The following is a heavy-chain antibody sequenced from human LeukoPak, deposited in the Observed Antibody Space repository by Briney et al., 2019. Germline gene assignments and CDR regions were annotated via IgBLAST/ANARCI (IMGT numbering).Heavy chain of an antibody. CDR2: ISSSSSYI. D-gene: IGHD6-13*01. Sequence: GGSLRLSCAASGFTFRSYSMNWVRQAPGKGLEWVSSISSSSSYIYYEDSVKGRFTISRDNAKNSLYLQMNSLRAEDTAVYYCARDGGYSSNWSVSGYFDYWGQGTLVTVSS. CDR3: ARDGGYSSNWSVSGYFDY. J-gene: IGHJ4*02. CDR1: GFTFRSYS. V-gene: IGHV3-21*01.